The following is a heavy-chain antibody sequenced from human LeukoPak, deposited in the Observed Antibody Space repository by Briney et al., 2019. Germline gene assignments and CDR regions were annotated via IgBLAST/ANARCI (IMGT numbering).Heavy chain of an antibody. J-gene: IGHJ4*02. V-gene: IGHV3-73*01. CDR2: IRSKAHRYAT. Sequence: GGSLRLSCAASGFAFNIYAMHWVRQASGQGLEWVGRIRSKAHRYATAYAASVKGRFTVSRDDSKNMAYLQMNSLKTEDTAIYYCTRRHYGDYVVDNWGQGTLVTVSS. CDR3: TRRHYGDYVVDN. CDR1: GFAFNIYA. D-gene: IGHD4-17*01.